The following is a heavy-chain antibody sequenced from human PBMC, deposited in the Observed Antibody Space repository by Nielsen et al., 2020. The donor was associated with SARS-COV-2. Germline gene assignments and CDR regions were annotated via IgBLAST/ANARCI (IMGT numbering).Heavy chain of an antibody. CDR3: ARHEHSSGYYALTLVPDY. Sequence: GESLKISCKGSGYSFTSYWIGWVRQMPGKGLEWMGIIYPGDSDTRYSPSFQGQVTISADKSISTAYLQWSSLKASDTAMYYCARHEHSSGYYALTLVPDYWGQGTLVTVSS. J-gene: IGHJ4*02. D-gene: IGHD3-22*01. CDR2: IYPGDSDT. V-gene: IGHV5-51*01. CDR1: GYSFTSYW.